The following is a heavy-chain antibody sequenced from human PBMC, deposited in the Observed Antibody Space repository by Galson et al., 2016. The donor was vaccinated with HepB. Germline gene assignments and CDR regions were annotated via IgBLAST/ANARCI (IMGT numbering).Heavy chain of an antibody. CDR1: GGSIRSFN. Sequence: ETLSLTCAVSGGSIRSFNWWIWVRQAPGKGLEWVSEITISGGSTNYADAVKGRFIISRDTSQNTLYLQMNSLRAEDTAVYYCARRAQKYYHGMDVWGQGTTVTVSS. J-gene: IGHJ6*02. V-gene: IGHV3-23*01. CDR2: ITISGGST. CDR3: ARRAQKYYHGMDV.